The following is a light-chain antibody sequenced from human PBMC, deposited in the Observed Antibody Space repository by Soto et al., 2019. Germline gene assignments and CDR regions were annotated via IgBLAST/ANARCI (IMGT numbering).Light chain of an antibody. J-gene: IGKJ4*01. CDR1: QDISNY. CDR2: DAS. CDR3: QQYDNRLLT. Sequence: DIQMTQSPSSLSASVGDRVTITCQARQDISNYLNWYQQKPGKAPKLLIYDASNLETGVPSRFSGSGSGTDFTFTISSLQPEDIATYYCQQYDNRLLTFGGGTKVEIK. V-gene: IGKV1-33*01.